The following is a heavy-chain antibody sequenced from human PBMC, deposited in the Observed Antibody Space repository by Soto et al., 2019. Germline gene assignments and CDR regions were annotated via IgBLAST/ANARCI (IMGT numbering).Heavy chain of an antibody. CDR3: ARDRAYYCSGGSCYKGADY. CDR1: GFTFSSYS. V-gene: IGHV3-48*01. J-gene: IGHJ4*02. D-gene: IGHD2-15*01. Sequence: GGSLRLSCAASGFTFSSYSMNWVRQAPGKGLEWVSYISSSSSTIYYADSVKGRFTISRDNAKNSLYLQMNSLRAEDTAVYYCARDRAYYCSGGSCYKGADYWGQGTLVTVSS. CDR2: ISSSSSTI.